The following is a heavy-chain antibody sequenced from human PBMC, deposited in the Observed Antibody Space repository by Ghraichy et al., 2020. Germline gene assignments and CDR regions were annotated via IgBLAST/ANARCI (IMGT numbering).Heavy chain of an antibody. Sequence: SETLSLTCAVYGGSFSDCYWSWIRQPPGKGLEWIGEINHGGSTNYSPSLKSRVTISVDTSKNQLSLKLSSVTAADTAVYYCARGGNLWFGELAAFKFDYWGQGTLVTVSS. V-gene: IGHV4-34*01. CDR3: ARGGNLWFGELAAFKFDY. J-gene: IGHJ4*02. CDR2: INHGGST. D-gene: IGHD3-10*01. CDR1: GGSFSDCY.